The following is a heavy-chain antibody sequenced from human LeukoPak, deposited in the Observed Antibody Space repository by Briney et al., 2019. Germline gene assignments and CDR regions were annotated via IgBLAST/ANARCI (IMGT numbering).Heavy chain of an antibody. J-gene: IGHJ5*02. CDR1: GFTFSSYW. CDR2: ISSSSSTI. CDR3: ARVLHKRNYDSSDYYGS. D-gene: IGHD3-22*01. Sequence: GGSLRLSCAASGFTFSSYWMSWVRQAPGKGLEWVSYISSSSSTIYYADSVKGRFTISRDNAKNSLYLQLNSLRAEDTAVYYCARVLHKRNYDSSDYYGSWGQGTLVTVSS. V-gene: IGHV3-48*01.